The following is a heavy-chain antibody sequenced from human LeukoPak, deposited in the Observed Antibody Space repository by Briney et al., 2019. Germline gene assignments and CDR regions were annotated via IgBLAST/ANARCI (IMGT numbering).Heavy chain of an antibody. J-gene: IGHJ4*02. CDR3: AKEFNRGLPDY. Sequence: GGSRRLSCAASGFTFSIYWMSWVRQAPGKGLEWVANIKQDGSERYYVDSVKGRFTISRDNSKNTLYLQMSSLRAEDTAVYYCAKEFNRGLPDYWGQGTLVTVPS. V-gene: IGHV3-7*01. CDR1: GFTFSIYW. CDR2: IKQDGSER. D-gene: IGHD2-21*01.